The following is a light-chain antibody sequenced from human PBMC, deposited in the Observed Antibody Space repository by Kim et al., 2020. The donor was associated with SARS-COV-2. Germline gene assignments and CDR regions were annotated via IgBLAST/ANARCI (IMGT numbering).Light chain of an antibody. Sequence: AIQMTQSPSSLSASVGDRVTITCRASQGIRNDLGWYQQKPGKAPKLLIYAASSLKSGVPSRFSGSGSGTDFILTISSLQPEDFATYYCLQDYNYPYTFGQGTKLEI. V-gene: IGKV1-6*01. J-gene: IGKJ2*01. CDR3: LQDYNYPYT. CDR1: QGIRND. CDR2: AAS.